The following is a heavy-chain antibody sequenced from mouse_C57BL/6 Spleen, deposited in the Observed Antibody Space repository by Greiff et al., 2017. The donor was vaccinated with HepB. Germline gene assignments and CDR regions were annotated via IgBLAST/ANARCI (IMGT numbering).Heavy chain of an antibody. D-gene: IGHD1-1*02. CDR2: IYPGDGDT. CDR3: ARGVLSSMDY. V-gene: IGHV1-82*01. J-gene: IGHJ4*01. CDR1: GYAFSSSW. Sequence: VQLQQSGPELVKPGASLKISCKASGYAFSSSWMNWVKQRPGKGLEWIGRIYPGDGDTNYNGKFKGKATLTADKSSSTAYMQLSSLTSEDSAVYFCARGVLSSMDYWGQGTSVTVSS.